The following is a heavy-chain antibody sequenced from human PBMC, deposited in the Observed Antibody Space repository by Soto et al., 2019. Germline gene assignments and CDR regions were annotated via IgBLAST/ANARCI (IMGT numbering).Heavy chain of an antibody. CDR1: GFTFGTYG. CDR3: AKDKERGGYDSDFDS. D-gene: IGHD5-12*01. CDR2: ITGGNT. J-gene: IGHJ4*02. Sequence: EVQLLESGGGLIQPGGSLRLSCAASGFTFGTYGMGWVRQAPGKGLEWVSTITGGNTYYAASVKGRFTISRDNYKNTLYLQMSSLRAEDTALYYCAKDKERGGYDSDFDSWGQGTLVTGSS. V-gene: IGHV3-23*01.